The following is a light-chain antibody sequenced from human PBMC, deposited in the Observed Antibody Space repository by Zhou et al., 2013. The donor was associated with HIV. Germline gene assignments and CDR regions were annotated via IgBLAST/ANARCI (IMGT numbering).Light chain of an antibody. J-gene: IGKJ5*01. CDR3: QQYANSPPIT. CDR1: QSVSSSY. CDR2: GTS. Sequence: EVVLTQSPGTLSFSPGERATLSCRASQSVSSSYLAWYQQKPGQAPRLLIYGTSSRATGIPDRFSGSGSGADFTLTISRLEPEDFAVYYCQQYANSPPITFGQGRDWRLN. V-gene: IGKV3-20*01.